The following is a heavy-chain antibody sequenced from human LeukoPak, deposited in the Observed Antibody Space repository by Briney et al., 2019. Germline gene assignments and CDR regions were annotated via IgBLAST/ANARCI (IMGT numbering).Heavy chain of an antibody. CDR3: ARAAAAYYDSSGYYSLDY. CDR1: GFTFSSYS. J-gene: IGHJ4*02. V-gene: IGHV3-21*01. D-gene: IGHD3-22*01. Sequence: GGSLRLSCAASGFTFSSYSMNWVRQAPGKGLEWVSSISSSSYIYYADSVKGRFTISRDNAKNSLYLQMNSLRAEDTAVYYCARAAAAYYDSSGYYSLDYWGQGTLVTVSS. CDR2: ISSSSYI.